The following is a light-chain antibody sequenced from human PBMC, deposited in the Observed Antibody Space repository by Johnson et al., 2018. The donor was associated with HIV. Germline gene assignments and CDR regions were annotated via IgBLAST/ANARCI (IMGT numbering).Light chain of an antibody. CDR1: SSNIGNNY. V-gene: IGLV1-51*01. CDR3: GTWDTRLSVLYV. Sequence: QSVLTQPPSVSAAPGQKVTISCSGSSSNIGNNYVSWYQHLPGTAPKLLIYDNTKRPSGIPDRFSGSKSGTSATLGITGLQTGDEADYYCGTWDTRLSVLYVFESGTKVTVL. J-gene: IGLJ1*01. CDR2: DNT.